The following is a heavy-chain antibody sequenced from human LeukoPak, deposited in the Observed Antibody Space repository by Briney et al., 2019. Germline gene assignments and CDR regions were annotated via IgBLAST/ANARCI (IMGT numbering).Heavy chain of an antibody. Sequence: SETLSLTCAVYGGSFSGYYWSWIRQPPGKGLEWIGGIIHSGSTSYNPSLKSRVTISVDTSKNQFSLRLSSVTAADTAVYYCARGPGYSGYWGQGTLVTVSS. CDR2: IIHSGST. CDR3: ARGPGYSGY. D-gene: IGHD3-22*01. J-gene: IGHJ4*02. V-gene: IGHV4-34*01. CDR1: GGSFSGYY.